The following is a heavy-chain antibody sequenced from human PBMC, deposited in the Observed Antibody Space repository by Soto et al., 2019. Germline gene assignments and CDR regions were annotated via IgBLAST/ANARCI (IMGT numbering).Heavy chain of an antibody. CDR1: GYTFTGYY. J-gene: IGHJ6*02. V-gene: IGHV1-2*04. Sequence: ASVKVSCKASGYTFTGYYMHWVRQAPGQGLEWMGWINPNSGGTNYAQKFQGWVTMTRDTSISTAYMELSRLRSDDTAVYYCARERIVVVPAAHYYYGMDVWGQGTTVTVSS. CDR3: ARERIVVVPAAHYYYGMDV. D-gene: IGHD2-2*01. CDR2: INPNSGGT.